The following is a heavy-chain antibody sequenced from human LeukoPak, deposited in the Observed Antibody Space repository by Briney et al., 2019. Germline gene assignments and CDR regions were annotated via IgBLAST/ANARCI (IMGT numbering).Heavy chain of an antibody. CDR1: GGSISSGSYY. J-gene: IGHJ4*02. V-gene: IGHV4-61*02. Sequence: PSETLSLTCTVSGGSISSGSYYWSRIRQPAGKGLEWIGRIYTSGSTNYNPSLKSRVTISVDTSKNQFSLKLSSVTAADTAVYYCATWEPRGYYFDYWGQGTLVTVSS. D-gene: IGHD1-26*01. CDR2: IYTSGST. CDR3: ATWEPRGYYFDY.